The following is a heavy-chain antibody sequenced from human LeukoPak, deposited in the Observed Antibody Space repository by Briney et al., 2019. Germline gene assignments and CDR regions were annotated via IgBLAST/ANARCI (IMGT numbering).Heavy chain of an antibody. D-gene: IGHD2-21*01. CDR3: AKGSGIVGYFDY. J-gene: IGHJ4*02. CDR1: GFTFSSYG. Sequence: GRSLRLTCAASGFTFSSYGMHWVRQAPGKGLEWVAVISYDGSNKYYADSVKGRFTISRDNSKNTLYLQMNSLRAEDTAVYYCAKGSGIVGYFDYWGQGILVTVSS. V-gene: IGHV3-30*18. CDR2: ISYDGSNK.